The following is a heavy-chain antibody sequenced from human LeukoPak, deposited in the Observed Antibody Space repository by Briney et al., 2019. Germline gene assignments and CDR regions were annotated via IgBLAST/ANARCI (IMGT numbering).Heavy chain of an antibody. CDR2: ISGSGGST. Sequence: GRSLRLSCAASGFTFNSYSMSWVRQAPGKGLEWVSAISGSGGSTYYADSVRGQFSISRDNSKDTLYLQMSSLRAEDTAVYYCVKGVSGAYSKYFQYWGQGTLVAVSS. CDR1: GFTFNSYS. J-gene: IGHJ1*01. CDR3: VKGVSGAYSKYFQY. V-gene: IGHV3-23*01. D-gene: IGHD2-15*01.